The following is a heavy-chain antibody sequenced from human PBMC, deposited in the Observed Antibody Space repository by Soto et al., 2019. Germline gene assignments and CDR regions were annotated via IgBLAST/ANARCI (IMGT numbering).Heavy chain of an antibody. J-gene: IGHJ6*03. Sequence: GGSLRLSCAASGFTFSSYSMNWVRQAPGKGLEWVSSISSSSSYIYYADSVKGRFTISRDNAKNSLYLQMNSLRAEDTAVYYCARGGLEWLLLDYYYYYMDVWGKGTTVTVSS. CDR2: ISSSSSYI. CDR1: GFTFSSYS. V-gene: IGHV3-21*01. D-gene: IGHD3-3*01. CDR3: ARGGLEWLLLDYYYYYMDV.